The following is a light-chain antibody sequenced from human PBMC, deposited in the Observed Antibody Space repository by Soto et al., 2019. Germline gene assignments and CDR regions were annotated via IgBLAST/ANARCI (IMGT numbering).Light chain of an antibody. J-gene: IGKJ1*01. CDR2: AAS. CDR1: QGISSN. V-gene: IGKV1-9*01. CDR3: QQYNNWPSWT. Sequence: DIQLTQSQSFLSASVGDRVTITCRTSQGISSNLAWYQQKPGKAPKLLIYAASSLQSGVPPRFSGSGSGTDFTLTISSLQSEDFAVYYCQQYNNWPSWTFGQGTKVDIK.